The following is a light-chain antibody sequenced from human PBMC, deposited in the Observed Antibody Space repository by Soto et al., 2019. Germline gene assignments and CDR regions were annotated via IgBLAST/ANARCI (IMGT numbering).Light chain of an antibody. CDR2: DVS. Sequence: QSVLTQPASVSGSPGQSITISCTGTASDVGGYNSVSWYQQLPGKAPKLMIYDVSNRPSGVSSRFSGSKSGSTASLTISGLQAEDEADYYGSSYSGSTTLGVVFGGGTKVTVL. CDR1: ASDVGGYNS. V-gene: IGLV2-14*01. CDR3: SSYSGSTTLGVV. J-gene: IGLJ2*01.